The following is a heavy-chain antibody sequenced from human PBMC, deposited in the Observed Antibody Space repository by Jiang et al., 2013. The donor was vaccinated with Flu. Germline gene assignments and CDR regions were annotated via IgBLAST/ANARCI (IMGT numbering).Heavy chain of an antibody. V-gene: IGHV1-18*01. CDR3: ASPTPYYYGSGSYYIN. Sequence: GAEVKKPGASVKVSCKASGYTFTSYGISWVRQAPGQGLEWMGWISAYNGNTNYAQKLQGRVTMTTDTSTTPQPTWSLRSLRSDDTAVYYCASPTPYYYGSGSYYINWGQGTLVTVSS. D-gene: IGHD3-10*01. CDR1: GYTFTSYG. CDR2: ISAYNGNT. J-gene: IGHJ4*02.